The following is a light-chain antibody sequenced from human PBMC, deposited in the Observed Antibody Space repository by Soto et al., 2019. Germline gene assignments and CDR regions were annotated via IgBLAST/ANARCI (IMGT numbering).Light chain of an antibody. J-gene: IGKJ2*01. CDR2: GAS. CDR3: QQYNNWPRA. CDR1: QSVTYN. V-gene: IGKV3-15*01. Sequence: EIVMTQSPATLSVSPGERATLSCWASQSVTYNLAWYQQKPGQAPRLLIYGASTRATGVPARFSGSGSGTEFTLTISSLQSEDFGVYYCQQYNNWPRAFGQGTKLEIK.